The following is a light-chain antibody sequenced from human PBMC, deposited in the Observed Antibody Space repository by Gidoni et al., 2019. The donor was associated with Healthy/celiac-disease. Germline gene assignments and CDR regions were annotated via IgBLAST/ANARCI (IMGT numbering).Light chain of an antibody. Sequence: DIQMTQSPSSLSASVGDRVTITCRESQSISSYLNWYQQKPGKAPKLLIYAASSLQSGVPSRFSGSGSWTDFTLTISSLQPEDFATYYCQQSYSTPYTFGQXTKLEIK. CDR3: QQSYSTPYT. V-gene: IGKV1-39*01. CDR2: AAS. CDR1: QSISSY. J-gene: IGKJ2*01.